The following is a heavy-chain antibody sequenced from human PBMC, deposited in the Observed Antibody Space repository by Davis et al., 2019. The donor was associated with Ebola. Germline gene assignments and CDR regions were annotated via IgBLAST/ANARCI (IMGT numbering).Heavy chain of an antibody. D-gene: IGHD4-11*01. CDR3: AMYDYRQYYFDS. J-gene: IGHJ4*02. CDR1: GGSISSHY. Sequence: PSETLSLTCTVSGGSISSHYWSWIRQPAGKGLEWIGRIYTSGRTNYNPSLKSRVTMSVDTSKNQFSLNLTSITAADTAIYYCAMYDYRQYYFDSWGQGTPVTVS. CDR2: IYTSGRT. V-gene: IGHV4-4*07.